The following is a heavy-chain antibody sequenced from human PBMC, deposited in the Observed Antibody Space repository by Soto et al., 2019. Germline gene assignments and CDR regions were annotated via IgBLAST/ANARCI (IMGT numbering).Heavy chain of an antibody. V-gene: IGHV1-46*01. J-gene: IGHJ5*02. CDR3: AREALRRGYSNFRWFDP. Sequence: ASVKVSCKASGYTITNYFLHWARQSPGQGLQWMGVVNPSTGATSYAQMFRGRVTMTRDTFTRTVYMELSSLNSEDTAVYYCAREALRRGYSNFRWFDPWGQGTQVTVSS. CDR1: GYTITNYF. D-gene: IGHD4-4*01. CDR2: VNPSTGAT.